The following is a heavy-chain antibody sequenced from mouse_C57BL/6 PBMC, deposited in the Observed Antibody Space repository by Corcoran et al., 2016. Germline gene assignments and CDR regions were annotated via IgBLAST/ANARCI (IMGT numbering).Heavy chain of an antibody. Sequence: QVQLQQSGAELVKPGASVKISCKASGYAFSSYWMNWVKQRPGKGLEWIGQIYPGDGDTNYNGKFKGKATLTADKSSSTAYMQLSSLTSEDSAVYFCAREPYYGSSSFDYWGQGTTLTVSS. CDR2: IYPGDGDT. V-gene: IGHV1-80*01. CDR3: AREPYYGSSSFDY. D-gene: IGHD1-1*01. J-gene: IGHJ2*01. CDR1: GYAFSSYW.